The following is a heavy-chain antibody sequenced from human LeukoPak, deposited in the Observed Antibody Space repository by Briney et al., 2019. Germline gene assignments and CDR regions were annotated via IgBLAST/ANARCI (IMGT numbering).Heavy chain of an antibody. CDR1: GFTFSSYG. Sequence: PGGSLRLPCAAAGFTFSSYGMHWVRQAPGKGLEWVAVISYDGSNKYYADSVKGRFTISRDNSKNTLYLQMNSLRAEDTAVYYCAKDRSEDYWGQGTLVTVSS. V-gene: IGHV3-30*18. CDR2: ISYDGSNK. CDR3: AKDRSEDY. J-gene: IGHJ4*02. D-gene: IGHD3-10*01.